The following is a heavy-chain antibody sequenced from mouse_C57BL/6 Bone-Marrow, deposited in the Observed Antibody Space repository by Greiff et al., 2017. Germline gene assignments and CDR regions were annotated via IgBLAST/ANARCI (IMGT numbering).Heavy chain of an antibody. J-gene: IGHJ4*01. CDR2: IWRGGST. Sequence: VKLMESGPGLVQPSQSLSITCTVSGFSLTSYGVHWVRQSPGKGLEWLGVIWRGGSTDYNAAFMSRVSITKDNSKSQVFFKMHSLQADDTAIYYCATGHYLYAMDYWGQGTSVTVSS. CDR1: GFSLTSYG. V-gene: IGHV2-5*01. D-gene: IGHD5-5*01. CDR3: ATGHYLYAMDY.